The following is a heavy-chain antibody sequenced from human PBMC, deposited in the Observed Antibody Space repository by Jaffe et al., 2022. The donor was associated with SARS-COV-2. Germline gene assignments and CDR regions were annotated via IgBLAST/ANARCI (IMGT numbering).Heavy chain of an antibody. CDR1: GFTFSSYA. V-gene: IGHV3-23*01. Sequence: EVQLLESGGGLVQPGGSLRLSCAASGFTFSSYAMSWVRQAPGKGLEWVSAISGSGGSTYYADSVKGRFTISRDNSKNTLYLQMNSLRAEDTAVYYCAKATDYYDSSGYYVDYWGQGTLVTVSS. D-gene: IGHD3-22*01. CDR3: AKATDYYDSSGYYVDY. J-gene: IGHJ4*02. CDR2: ISGSGGST.